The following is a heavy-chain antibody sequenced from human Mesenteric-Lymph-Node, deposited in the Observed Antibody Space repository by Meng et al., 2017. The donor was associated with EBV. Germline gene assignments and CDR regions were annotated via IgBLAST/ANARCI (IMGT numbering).Heavy chain of an antibody. J-gene: IGHJ5*02. CDR2: IFHSGIT. CDR3: ATGERSGYVAH. V-gene: IGHV4-4*02. Sequence: ESFPWFVWPSDTLALTCAVSCGSIYISNGFSYVRLPPVKGLEWIVEIFHSGITNYNPSLKNRVIISVDKSTNQFSLNLISVTAADTATYYCATGERSGYVAHWGQGTLVTVSS. D-gene: IGHD5-12*01. CDR1: CGSIYISNG.